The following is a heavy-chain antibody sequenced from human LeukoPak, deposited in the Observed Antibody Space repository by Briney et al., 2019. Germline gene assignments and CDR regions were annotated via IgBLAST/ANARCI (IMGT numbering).Heavy chain of an antibody. J-gene: IGHJ5*02. CDR2: INHSGST. V-gene: IGHV4-34*01. D-gene: IGHD5-24*01. CDR1: GGSLSGHY. CDR3: ARGFREFDP. Sequence: PSETLSHTRAVYGGSLSGHYASCIPDPPGKGLEGIGEINHSGSTNYNTSLKSRVTISLDTCNNQFSLNLSSVTAADTAVYYCARGFREFDPWGQGTLVTVSS.